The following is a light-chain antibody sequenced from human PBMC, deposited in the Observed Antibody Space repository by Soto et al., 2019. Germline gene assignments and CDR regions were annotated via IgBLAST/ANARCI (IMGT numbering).Light chain of an antibody. CDR2: NAS. V-gene: IGKV3-20*01. Sequence: EIVLTQSPVTLSLSPGERATLSCRASQSLNTIYLAWYQQKPGQAPRLVIYNASRRATGIPDRFSGSGSGTAFTLTISALEPEYFPPSYCQQYGRSPETFGQGPKVEIK. CDR3: QQYGRSPET. CDR1: QSLNTIY. J-gene: IGKJ1*01.